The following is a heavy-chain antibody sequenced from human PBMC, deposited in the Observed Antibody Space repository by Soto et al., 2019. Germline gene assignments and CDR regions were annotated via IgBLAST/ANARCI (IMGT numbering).Heavy chain of an antibody. CDR2: IRSNANSYAT. CDR1: GFTFSDSA. D-gene: IGHD5-18*01. CDR3: TRHREVFSCYSDY. V-gene: IGHV3-73*02. J-gene: IGHJ4*02. Sequence: EVQLVEAGGGLVQPGGSLKLSCAASGFTFSDSAMSWVRQASGKGLEWIGRIRSNANSYATAYAASVKGRFTISRDDSKNTAYLQMNSLKADDTAVYYGTRHREVFSCYSDYWGQGALVTVSS.